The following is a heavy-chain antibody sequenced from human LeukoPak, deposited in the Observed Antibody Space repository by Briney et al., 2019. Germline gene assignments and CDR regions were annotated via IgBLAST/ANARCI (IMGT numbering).Heavy chain of an antibody. D-gene: IGHD3-9*01. CDR3: ASSGLGYDILTGYYPVDY. V-gene: IGHV3-21*01. Sequence: PGRSLRLSCAASGFTFDDYAMHWVRQAPGKGLEWVSSISSSSSYIYYADSVKGRFTISRDNAKNSLYLQMNSLRAEDTAVYYCASSGLGYDILTGYYPVDYWGQGTLVTVSS. CDR2: ISSSSSYI. J-gene: IGHJ4*02. CDR1: GFTFDDYA.